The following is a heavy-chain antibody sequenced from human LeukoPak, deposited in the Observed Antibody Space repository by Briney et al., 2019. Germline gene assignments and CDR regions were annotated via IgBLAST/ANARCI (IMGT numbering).Heavy chain of an antibody. D-gene: IGHD3-22*01. CDR2: TYTGGNS. J-gene: IGHJ3*02. V-gene: IGHV3-53*01. CDR3: ARGGRGSAAVVAPRSFDI. CDR1: GFTVSSIH. Sequence: GGSLRLSCAASGFTVSSIHIVWVRQAPGKGLEWVSVTYTGGNSYYADSVKGRFIISRDISKNTLYLQMNSLRAEDSALYYCARGGRGSAAVVAPRSFDIWGQGTMVTVSS.